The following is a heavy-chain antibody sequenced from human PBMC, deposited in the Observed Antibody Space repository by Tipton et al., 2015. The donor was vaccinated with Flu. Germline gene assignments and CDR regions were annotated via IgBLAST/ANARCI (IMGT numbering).Heavy chain of an antibody. CDR2: LYDSGIT. Sequence: TLSLTCTVFGGSIGSSTYYWGWIRQPPGKGLEWIGSLYDSGITYYNPSLKSRVTISLDTSKNQFSLKLISVTAADTAVYYCARSPSAYDYVWGGSYYFDFWGQGTLVTVSS. V-gene: IGHV4-39*07. CDR1: GGSIGSSTYY. CDR3: ARSPSAYDYVWGGSYYFDF. D-gene: IGHD3-16*01. J-gene: IGHJ4*02.